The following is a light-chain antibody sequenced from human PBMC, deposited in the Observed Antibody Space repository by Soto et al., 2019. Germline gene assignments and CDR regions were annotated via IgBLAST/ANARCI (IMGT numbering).Light chain of an antibody. V-gene: IGLV6-57*04. Sequence: NFMLTQPHSVSESPGKTVTICCTRSSGSIGAHYVQWYQQRPGSAPTTVIYEDNQRPSRVPDRFSGAIDRSSNSASLTISGLETEDEADYYCQSYDSTNPVVFGGGTKLTVL. CDR2: EDN. J-gene: IGLJ2*01. CDR1: SGSIGAHY. CDR3: QSYDSTNPVV.